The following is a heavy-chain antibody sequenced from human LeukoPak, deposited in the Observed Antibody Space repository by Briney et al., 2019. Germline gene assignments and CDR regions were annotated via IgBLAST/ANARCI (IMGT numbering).Heavy chain of an antibody. D-gene: IGHD2-2*01. Sequence: PSETLSLTCAVYGGSFSGYYWSWIRQPPGKGLEWIGEINHSGSTNYNPSLKSRVTISVDTSKNQFSLKLSSVTAADTAVCYCARGRRVVVPAAITRLDYWGQGTLVTVSS. CDR3: ARGRRVVVPAAITRLDY. J-gene: IGHJ4*02. CDR2: INHSGST. V-gene: IGHV4-34*01. CDR1: GGSFSGYY.